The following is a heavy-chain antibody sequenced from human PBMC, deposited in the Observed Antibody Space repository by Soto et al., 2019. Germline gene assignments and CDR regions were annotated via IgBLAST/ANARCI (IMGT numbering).Heavy chain of an antibody. CDR3: ARGDSGWYKGFDY. CDR1: GYTFTGYY. V-gene: IGHV1-2*04. D-gene: IGHD6-19*01. J-gene: IGHJ4*02. CDR2: INPNSGGT. Sequence: GASVKVSCKASGYTFTGYYMHWVRQAPGQGLEWMGWINPNSGGTNYAQKFQGCVTMTRDTSISTAYMELSRLRSDDTAVYYCARGDSGWYKGFDYWGQGTLVTVSS.